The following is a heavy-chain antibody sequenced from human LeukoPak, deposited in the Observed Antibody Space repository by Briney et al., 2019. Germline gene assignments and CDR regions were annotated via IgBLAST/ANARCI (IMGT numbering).Heavy chain of an antibody. CDR2: INPSGGST. CDR3: AREGTPTVGATVYYYYGMDV. V-gene: IGHV1-46*01. Sequence: ASVKVSCKASGCTFTSYYMHWVRQAPGQGLEWMGIINPSGGSTSYAQKFQGRVTMTRDTSTSTVYMELSSLRSEDTAVYYCAREGTPTVGATVYYYYGMDVWGQGTTVTVSS. CDR1: GCTFTSYY. D-gene: IGHD1-26*01. J-gene: IGHJ6*02.